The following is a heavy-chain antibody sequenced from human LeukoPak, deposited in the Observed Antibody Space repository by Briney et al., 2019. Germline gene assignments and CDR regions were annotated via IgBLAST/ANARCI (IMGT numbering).Heavy chain of an antibody. CDR2: ITDSGGST. V-gene: IGHV3-23*01. CDR1: LFTHRSCA. CDR3: AKGSSGSRPYYFDY. Sequence: GGSLTLSRAASLFTHRSCAMSWVRQAPGEGLEWVSAITDSGGSTYYSDSVKGRFTISRDNSKNTLYLQMNTLRAEDTAIYYCAKGSSGSRPYYFDYWGQGTLVTVSS. J-gene: IGHJ4*02. D-gene: IGHD3-22*01.